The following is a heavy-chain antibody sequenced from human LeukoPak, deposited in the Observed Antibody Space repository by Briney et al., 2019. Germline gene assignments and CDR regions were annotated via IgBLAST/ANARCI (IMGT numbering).Heavy chain of an antibody. V-gene: IGHV3-21*01. CDR2: IRTSSSYI. CDR1: GFTFSSYS. Sequence: SGGSLRLSCAASGFTFSSYSMNWVRQAPGKGLEWISSIRTSSSYIHYADSVKGRFTISRDNAKNSLYLQMNSLRAEDTAVYYCARGTLNIPGEHGAFDYWGQGTLVTVSS. J-gene: IGHJ4*02. D-gene: IGHD1-14*01. CDR3: ARGTLNIPGEHGAFDY.